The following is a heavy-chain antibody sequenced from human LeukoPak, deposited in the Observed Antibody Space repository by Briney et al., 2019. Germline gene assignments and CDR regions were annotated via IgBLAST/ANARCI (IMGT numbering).Heavy chain of an antibody. V-gene: IGHV3-48*03. CDR3: ARLSGDYIGYFDY. J-gene: IGHJ4*02. CDR1: GFTFSSYE. CDR2: ISSSGSHI. Sequence: PGGSLRLSCAASGFTFSSYEMNWVSQAAGKGLEWVAYISSSGSHIYYADSVKGRFTISRDNAKNSLHLHMNRLIAEDTAVYYCARLSGDYIGYFDYWGQGTLVTVSS. D-gene: IGHD4-17*01.